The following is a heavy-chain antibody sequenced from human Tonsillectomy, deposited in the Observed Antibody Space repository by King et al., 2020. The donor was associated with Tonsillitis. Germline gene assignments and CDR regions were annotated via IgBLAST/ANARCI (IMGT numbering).Heavy chain of an antibody. V-gene: IGHV1-8*02. J-gene: IGHJ6*02. CDR2: MNPNSGNT. D-gene: IGHD3-22*01. Sequence: QLVQSGAEVKKPGASVKVSCKASGYTFTSRDINWVRQATGQGLEWMGWMNPNSGNTGYAQKFQGRVTMTRNTSIRTAYMELSSLRSEDTAVYYCARTGEWDYYDSSGPSYYYYGMDVWGQGTTVTVSS. CDR1: GYTFTSRD. CDR3: ARTGEWDYYDSSGPSYYYYGMDV.